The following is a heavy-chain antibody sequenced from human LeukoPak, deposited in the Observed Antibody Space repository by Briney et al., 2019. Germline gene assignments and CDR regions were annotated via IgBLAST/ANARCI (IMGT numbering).Heavy chain of an antibody. CDR2: INPNSGGT. J-gene: IGHJ4*02. Sequence: ASVKVSCKASGYSFIGYYIHWVRQAPGQGLEWMGWINPNSGGTNYAQKFQGRVTMTRDTSISTAYMELSRLRSDDTAVYYCARVSGSYYLGYWGQGTLVTVSS. CDR1: GYSFIGYY. V-gene: IGHV1-2*02. D-gene: IGHD1-26*01. CDR3: ARVSGSYYLGY.